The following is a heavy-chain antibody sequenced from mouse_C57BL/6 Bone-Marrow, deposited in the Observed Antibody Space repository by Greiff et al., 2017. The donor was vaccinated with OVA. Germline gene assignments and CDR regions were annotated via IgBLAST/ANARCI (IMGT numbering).Heavy chain of an antibody. CDR3: ARRDYDDWYFDV. V-gene: IGHV2-2*01. CDR1: GFSLTSYG. CDR2: IWRGGST. Sequence: VQLQQSGPGLVQPSQSLSITCTVSGFSLTSYGVHWVRQSPGKGLEWLGVIWRGGSTDYNAAFISRLSISKDNSKSQVFFTMNSLQADDTAIYYCARRDYDDWYFDVWGTGTTVTVSS. J-gene: IGHJ1*03. D-gene: IGHD2-4*01.